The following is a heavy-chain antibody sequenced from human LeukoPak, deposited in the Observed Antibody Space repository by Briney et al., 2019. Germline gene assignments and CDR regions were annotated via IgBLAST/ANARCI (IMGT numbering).Heavy chain of an antibody. Sequence: ASVKVSCKASGYTFTGHYMHWVRQAPGQGLEWMGWISAYNGNTNYAQKLQGRVTMTTDTSTSTAYMELRSLRSDDTAVYYCARENGRGVISPYFDYWGQGALVTVSS. D-gene: IGHD3-10*01. CDR3: ARENGRGVISPYFDY. CDR2: ISAYNGNT. V-gene: IGHV1-18*04. CDR1: GYTFTGHY. J-gene: IGHJ4*02.